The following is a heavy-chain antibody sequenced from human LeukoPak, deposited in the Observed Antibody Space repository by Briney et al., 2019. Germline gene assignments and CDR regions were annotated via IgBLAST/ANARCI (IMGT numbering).Heavy chain of an antibody. J-gene: IGHJ3*02. CDR3: ARGDYYYDSSDRWDAFDI. CDR2: IIPIFGTA. CDR1: GGTFSSYA. D-gene: IGHD3-22*01. Sequence: GSSVKVSCKASGGTFSSYAISWLRQAPGQGLEWMGGIIPIFGTANYAQKFQGRVTITTDESTSTAYMELSSLRSEDTAVYCCARGDYYYDSSDRWDAFDIWGQGTMVTVSS. V-gene: IGHV1-69*05.